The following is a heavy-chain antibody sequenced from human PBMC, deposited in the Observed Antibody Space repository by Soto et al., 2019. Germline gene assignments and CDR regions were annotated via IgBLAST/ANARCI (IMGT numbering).Heavy chain of an antibody. CDR1: GYTCSSHY. V-gene: IGHV1-46*03. CDR2: IDPSGGAT. D-gene: IGHD6-19*01. Sequence: QVQLVQSGAEVKKPGASVMVSCRASGYTCSSHYMHWVRQAPAQGLEWMGMIDPSGGATTYAQKFQGRVTITRDTSTTTVYMELSSLRPEDTAVYSCSRGLWQWLFDYWGQGTLFTVSS. CDR3: SRGLWQWLFDY. J-gene: IGHJ4*02.